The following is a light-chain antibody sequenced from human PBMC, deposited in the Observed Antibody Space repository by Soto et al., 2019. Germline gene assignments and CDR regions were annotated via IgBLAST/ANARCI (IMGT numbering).Light chain of an antibody. J-gene: IGKJ1*01. V-gene: IGKV1-9*01. CDR1: QGIGSY. CDR2: AAS. Sequence: DIQLTQSPSFLSASVGDRVTITCRASQGIGSYLAWYQQKPGKAPKLLIYAASTLQSGVPSGFSGSGSGTEFTLTISSLQPEDFASYYCQQVNTYPWTFGQGTKVEIE. CDR3: QQVNTYPWT.